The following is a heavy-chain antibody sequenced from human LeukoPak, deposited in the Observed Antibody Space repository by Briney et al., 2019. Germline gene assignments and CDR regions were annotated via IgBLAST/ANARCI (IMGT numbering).Heavy chain of an antibody. D-gene: IGHD3-22*01. CDR3: ARANYYDNSGYSRGAFDI. J-gene: IGHJ3*02. Sequence: SETLSLTCSVSGYSISSGFYWGWIRQPPGKGLEWIGSIFHSGSTYYNSSLKSRVTISVDTSKNPFSLKLSSVTAADTAVYSCARANYYDNSGYSRGAFDIWGQGTVVTVSS. CDR2: IFHSGST. CDR1: GYSISSGFY. V-gene: IGHV4-38-2*02.